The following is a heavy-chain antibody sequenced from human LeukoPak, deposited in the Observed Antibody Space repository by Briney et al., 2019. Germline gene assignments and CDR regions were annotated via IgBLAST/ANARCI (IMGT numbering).Heavy chain of an antibody. J-gene: IGHJ6*02. D-gene: IGHD3-10*01. CDR3: ARVKSRFRDYYGSGLRTDYYYYYGMDV. V-gene: IGHV1-8*01. CDR2: MNPNSGNT. CDR1: GYTFTSYD. Sequence: ASVNVSCKASGYTFTSYDINWVRQATGQGREWMGWMNPNSGNTGYAQKFQGRVTMTRNTSISTAYVELSSLRSEDTAVYYCARVKSRFRDYYGSGLRTDYYYYYGMDVWGQGTTVTVSS.